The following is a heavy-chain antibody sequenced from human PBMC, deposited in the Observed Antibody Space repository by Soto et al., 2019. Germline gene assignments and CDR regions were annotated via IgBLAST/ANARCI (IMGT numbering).Heavy chain of an antibody. Sequence: GASVKVSCKASGYTFINYYIHWVRQAPGQGLEWMAIINPMGGSTNYAQEFQGRVTLTSDTSTSTVYMELSSLRFEDTALFYCARDLEVGDLWGQGTLVTVSS. D-gene: IGHD3-3*01. V-gene: IGHV1-46*01. CDR2: INPMGGST. J-gene: IGHJ5*02. CDR1: GYTFINYY. CDR3: ARDLEVGDL.